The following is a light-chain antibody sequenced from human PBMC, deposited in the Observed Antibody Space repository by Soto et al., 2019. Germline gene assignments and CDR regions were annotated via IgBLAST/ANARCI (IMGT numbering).Light chain of an antibody. Sequence: QSALTPPPSASGSPGQSVTISCTGTSSDVGRYNRVSWYQHYPGKAPKLMIYEVNKRPSEVPDRCSGSKSGNTASLTVSGIQDEDEADYYCCSFTGTTIGVFGGGTKITVL. CDR3: CSFTGTTIGV. CDR1: SSDVGRYNR. CDR2: EVN. V-gene: IGLV2-8*01. J-gene: IGLJ2*01.